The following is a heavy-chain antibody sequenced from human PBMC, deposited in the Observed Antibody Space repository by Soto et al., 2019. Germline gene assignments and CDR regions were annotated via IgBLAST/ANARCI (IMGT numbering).Heavy chain of an antibody. Sequence: SDTLSLTCTVSGGSISISSYYWGWILHPPGKGLEWIGSIYYSGSTYYNPSLKSRVTISVDTSKNQFSLKLSSVTAADTAVYYCARRVIAVAGTDWFDPWGQGTLVTVSS. CDR2: IYYSGST. CDR3: ARRVIAVAGTDWFDP. V-gene: IGHV4-39*01. CDR1: GGSISISSYY. J-gene: IGHJ5*02. D-gene: IGHD6-19*01.